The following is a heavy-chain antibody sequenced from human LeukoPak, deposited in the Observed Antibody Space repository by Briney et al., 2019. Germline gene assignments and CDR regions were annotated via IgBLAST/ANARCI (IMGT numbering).Heavy chain of an antibody. J-gene: IGHJ4*02. D-gene: IGHD3-10*01. Sequence: SETLTLTCTVSGGSISSYCWSWIRQPPGKGLEWIAYLFYSGSTDYNPSLESRVTISVDTSKNQFSLKLRSVTAADTAVYYCATVAVIRGVTYFDYWGQGTLVTVSS. CDR1: GGSISSYC. CDR3: ATVAVIRGVTYFDY. CDR2: LFYSGST. V-gene: IGHV4-59*01.